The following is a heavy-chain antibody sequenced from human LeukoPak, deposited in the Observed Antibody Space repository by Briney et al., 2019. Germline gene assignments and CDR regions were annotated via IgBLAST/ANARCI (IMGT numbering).Heavy chain of an antibody. D-gene: IGHD1-26*01. CDR2: VSTSGST. J-gene: IGHJ4*02. CDR3: ARGSLGADY. Sequence: SQTLSLTCTVSGASISSGSYYWSWIRQSAGKGLEWIGRVSTSGSTNYNPSLQSRVTISVDTSKNQFSLKLTSVTAADTAVYFCARGSLGADYWGQGTLVTVSS. V-gene: IGHV4-61*02. CDR1: GASISSGSYY.